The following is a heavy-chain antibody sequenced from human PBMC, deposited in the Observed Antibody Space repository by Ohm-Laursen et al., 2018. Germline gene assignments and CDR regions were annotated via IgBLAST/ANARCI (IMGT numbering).Heavy chain of an antibody. D-gene: IGHD4-11*01. Sequence: ASVKVSCKTSGYTFTGYYMHWVRQAPGQGLEWMGWINPNSGGTNYAQKFQGRVTMTRDTSISTAYMELSRLRSDDTAVYYCAREGYMTTVTTVYWGQGTLVTVSS. V-gene: IGHV1-2*02. CDR3: AREGYMTTVTTVY. CDR2: INPNSGGT. J-gene: IGHJ4*02. CDR1: GYTFTGYY.